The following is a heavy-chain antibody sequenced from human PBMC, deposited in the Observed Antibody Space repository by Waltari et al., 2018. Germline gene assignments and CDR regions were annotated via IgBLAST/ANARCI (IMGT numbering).Heavy chain of an antibody. Sequence: QVQLQESGPGLVKPSGTLSLTCAVSGGSIISNFWWIWVRQPPGKGLEWIGEFFNTGSSNYNPSLKSRVTISLDKSRNQFSLRLTSVTAADTAIYYCLARATVTPKFDYWGQGTLVTVSS. CDR2: FFNTGSS. V-gene: IGHV4-4*02. CDR3: LARATVTPKFDY. J-gene: IGHJ4*02. D-gene: IGHD4-17*01. CDR1: GGSIISNFW.